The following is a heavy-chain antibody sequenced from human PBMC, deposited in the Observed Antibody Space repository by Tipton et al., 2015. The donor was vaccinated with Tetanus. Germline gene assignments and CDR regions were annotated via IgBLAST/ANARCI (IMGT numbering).Heavy chain of an antibody. CDR1: GFSFRDFG. V-gene: IGHV3-48*02. D-gene: IGHD4-17*01. CDR2: ISYSSTSI. CDR3: ARGGNEYGDPPDY. Sequence: SLRLSCAGSGFSFRDFGMNWVRQAPGKGLEWVSYISYSSTSIYYAASVKGRFAVSRDNAKNSLYLQMNTLRDDDTAVYYCARGGNEYGDPPDYWGRGTLVTVSS. J-gene: IGHJ4*02.